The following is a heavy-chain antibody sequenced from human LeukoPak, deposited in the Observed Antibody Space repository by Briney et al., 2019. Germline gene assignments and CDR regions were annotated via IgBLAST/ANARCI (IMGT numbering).Heavy chain of an antibody. CDR1: GGSISSGVYS. V-gene: IGHV4-30-2*03. CDR3: ASRVYYYDSSGYYTKGYYFDY. D-gene: IGHD3-22*01. CDR2: IYYGGNT. Sequence: PSETLSLTCAVSGGSISSGVYSWSWVRQPPGKGLEWIGYIYYGGNTYYNPSLKSRVTISVDTSKNQFSLKLSSVTAADTAVYYCASRVYYYDSSGYYTKGYYFDYWGQGTLVTVSS. J-gene: IGHJ4*02.